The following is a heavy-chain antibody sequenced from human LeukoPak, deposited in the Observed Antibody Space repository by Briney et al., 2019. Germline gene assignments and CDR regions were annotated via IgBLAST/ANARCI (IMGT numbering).Heavy chain of an antibody. D-gene: IGHD3-10*01. V-gene: IGHV1-18*01. Sequence: GASVKVSCKASGYTFTSYGISWVRQAPGQGLEWMGWISAYNGNTNYAQKLQGRVTMTTDTSTSTAYMELRSLRSDDTAVYYCAREDHYYGSGSYYGLGSSDYWGQGTLVTVSS. CDR3: AREDHYYGSGSYYGLGSSDY. CDR2: ISAYNGNT. J-gene: IGHJ4*02. CDR1: GYTFTSYG.